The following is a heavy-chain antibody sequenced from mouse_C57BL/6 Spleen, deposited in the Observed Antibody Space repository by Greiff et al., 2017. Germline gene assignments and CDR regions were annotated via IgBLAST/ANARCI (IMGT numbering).Heavy chain of an antibody. J-gene: IGHJ3*01. CDR2: INYDGSST. Sequence: DVKLVESEGGLVQPGSSMKLSCTASGFTFSDYYMAWVRQVPEKGLEWVANINYDGSSTYYLDSLKSRFIISRDNAKNILYLQMSSLKSEDTATYYCARDDVFAYGGQGTLVTVSA. CDR3: ARDDVFAY. CDR1: GFTFSDYY. V-gene: IGHV5-16*01.